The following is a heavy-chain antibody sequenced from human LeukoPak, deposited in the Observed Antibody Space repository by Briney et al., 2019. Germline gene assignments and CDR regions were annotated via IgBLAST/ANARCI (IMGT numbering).Heavy chain of an antibody. D-gene: IGHD3-16*01. CDR2: ISYDGSNK. J-gene: IGHJ1*01. CDR1: GFTFSSYG. CDR3: AKDVYGDYVFDFQH. V-gene: IGHV3-30*18. Sequence: PGGSLRLSCAASGFTFSSYGMHWVRQAPGKGLEWVAVISYDGSNKYYADSVKGRFTISRDNSKNTLYLQMNSLRAEDTAVYYCAKDVYGDYVFDFQHWGQGTLVTVSS.